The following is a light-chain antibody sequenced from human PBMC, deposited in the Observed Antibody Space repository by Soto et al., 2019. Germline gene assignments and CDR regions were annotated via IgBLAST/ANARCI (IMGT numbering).Light chain of an antibody. Sequence: EIVLTQFPATLSLSPGDGATLSCRASQSVSSYLAWYQQKPGQAPRLLIYDASNRATGIPARFSGSGSGTDFTLTISSLEPEDFAVYYCQQRSNWPPITFGQGTRLEIK. J-gene: IGKJ5*01. CDR3: QQRSNWPPIT. V-gene: IGKV3-11*01. CDR2: DAS. CDR1: QSVSSY.